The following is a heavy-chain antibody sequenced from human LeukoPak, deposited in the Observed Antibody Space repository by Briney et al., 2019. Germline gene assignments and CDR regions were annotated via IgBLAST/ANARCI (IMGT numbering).Heavy chain of an antibody. CDR1: RYTLTSYD. V-gene: IGHV1-8*01. CDR2: MNPNSGNT. Sequence: ASVNVSCKASRYTLTSYDSNWVRQATGQGLQWMGCMNPNSGNTGYAQKFQGRVAMTRNTSISTDYMELSSLRSEDTAVYYCARGGQYQLLSSNWFDPWGQGTLVTVSS. J-gene: IGHJ5*02. D-gene: IGHD2-2*01. CDR3: ARGGQYQLLSSNWFDP.